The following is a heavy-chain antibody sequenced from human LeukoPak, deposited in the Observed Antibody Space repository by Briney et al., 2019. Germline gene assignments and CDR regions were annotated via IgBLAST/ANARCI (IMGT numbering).Heavy chain of an antibody. J-gene: IGHJ6*02. D-gene: IGHD6-19*01. CDR3: ARKTRWLAYYYYYGMDV. CDR2: INHSGST. CDR1: GGSFSGYY. V-gene: IGHV4-34*01. Sequence: SETLSLTCAVYGGSFSGYYWSWIRQPPGKGLEWIGEINHSGSTNYNPSLKSRVTISVDTSKNQFSLKLSSVTAADTAVYYCARKTRWLAYYYYYGMDVWGQGTLVTVSS.